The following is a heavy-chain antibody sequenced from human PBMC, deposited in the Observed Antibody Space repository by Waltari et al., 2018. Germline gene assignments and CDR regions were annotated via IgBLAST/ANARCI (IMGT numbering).Heavy chain of an antibody. D-gene: IGHD5-12*01. CDR2: IYYSGST. J-gene: IGHJ4*02. V-gene: IGHV4-59*01. CDR1: GCSISRYY. CDR3: ASGYSGYDGFDY. Sequence: QVQLQQWGAGLVQPSEPLSLLCTVSGCSISRYYWTWLRQPPGKGLEWIGYIYYSGSTNYNPSLKSRVTISVDTSKNQFSLKLSSVTAADTAVYYCASGYSGYDGFDYWGQGTLVTVSS.